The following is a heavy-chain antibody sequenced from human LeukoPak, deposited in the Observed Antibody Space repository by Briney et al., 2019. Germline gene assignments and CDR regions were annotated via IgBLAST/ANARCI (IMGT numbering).Heavy chain of an antibody. CDR2: IYYSGST. J-gene: IGHJ4*02. Sequence: SETLSLTCTVSGGSISSGDYYWSWIRQPPGKGLEWIGYIYYSGSTYYNPSLKSRVTISVETSKNQFSLKLSSVTAADTAVYYCARGDYYDSSGHNYYFDYWGQGTLVTVSS. CDR1: GGSISSGDYY. CDR3: ARGDYYDSSGHNYYFDY. D-gene: IGHD3-22*01. V-gene: IGHV4-30-4*01.